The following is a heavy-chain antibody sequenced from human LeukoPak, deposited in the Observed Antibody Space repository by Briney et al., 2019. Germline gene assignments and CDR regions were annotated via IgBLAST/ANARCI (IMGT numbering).Heavy chain of an antibody. Sequence: ASVKVSCKASVYTFTSYGISWVRQAPGQGLEWVGCISAYNDNTNYAQKLQGRVTMTTDTSTSTAYMELRSLRSDDTAVYYCARVHYDILTGYSYFDYWGQGTLVTVSS. J-gene: IGHJ4*02. CDR2: ISAYNDNT. CDR1: VYTFTSYG. CDR3: ARVHYDILTGYSYFDY. D-gene: IGHD3-9*01. V-gene: IGHV1-18*01.